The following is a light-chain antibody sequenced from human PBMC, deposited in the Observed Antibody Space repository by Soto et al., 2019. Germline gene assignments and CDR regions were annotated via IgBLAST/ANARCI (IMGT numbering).Light chain of an antibody. J-gene: IGLJ1*01. Sequence: QSALTQAASVSGCTGQSITISCTGSGRDIGAYDYVSWYQQHPGKAPKLLIYRVKNRPSGVSYSFSASKSAFTASLTISGLQAEDEAHYYCSSYTTSYVSVFRCGTTVTVL. CDR2: RVK. CDR1: GRDIGAYDY. CDR3: SSYTTSYVSV. V-gene: IGLV2-14*01.